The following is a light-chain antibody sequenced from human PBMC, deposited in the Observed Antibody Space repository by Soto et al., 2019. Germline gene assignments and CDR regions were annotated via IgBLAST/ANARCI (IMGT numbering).Light chain of an antibody. CDR1: QGISSW. Sequence: DIQMSQSPSSVSASVGDRVTITCRASQGISSWLAWYQQKTGKXPXLLIYAASSLQSGVPSRFSGSGSGTEFTLTISSLQPEDVATYYCQQSYSTPPTFGQGTKVE. CDR2: AAS. J-gene: IGKJ1*01. V-gene: IGKV1-12*01. CDR3: QQSYSTPPT.